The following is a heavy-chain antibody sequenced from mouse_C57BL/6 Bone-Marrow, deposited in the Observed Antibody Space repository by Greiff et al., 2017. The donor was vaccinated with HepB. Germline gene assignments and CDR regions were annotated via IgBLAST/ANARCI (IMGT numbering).Heavy chain of an antibody. Sequence: QVQLQQSGPELVKPGASVKISCKASGYAFSSSWMNWVKQRPGKGLEWIGRIYPGDGDTNYNGKFKGKATLTADKSSSTAYMQLSSLTSEDSAVYFCARQTAQAFDYWGQGTTRTVSS. CDR3: ARQTAQAFDY. D-gene: IGHD3-2*02. J-gene: IGHJ2*01. V-gene: IGHV1-82*01. CDR2: IYPGDGDT. CDR1: GYAFSSSW.